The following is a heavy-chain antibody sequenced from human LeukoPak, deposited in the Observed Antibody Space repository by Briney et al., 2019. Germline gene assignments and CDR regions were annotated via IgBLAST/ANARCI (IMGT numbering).Heavy chain of an antibody. CDR3: THSYGFRYWFDP. Sequence: SGPTLVKPTQPLTLTCTFSGFSLSTNGVTVGWIRQPPGKVLECLALIYWNDDKRYSPSLKNRLTITKDTSKNQVVLTMTNMDPVDTATYYCTHSYGFRYWFDPWGQGTLVTVSS. V-gene: IGHV2-5*01. D-gene: IGHD3-10*01. J-gene: IGHJ5*02. CDR2: IYWNDDK. CDR1: GFSLSTNGVT.